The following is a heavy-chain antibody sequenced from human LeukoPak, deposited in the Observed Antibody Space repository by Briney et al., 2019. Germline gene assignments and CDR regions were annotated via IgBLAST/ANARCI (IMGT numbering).Heavy chain of an antibody. CDR1: GGSFDGYS. Sequence: SETLSLTCAIYGGSFDGYSWSWIRQSPGKGLEWIGEINLGGSTNYNPSLKSRVTISLDTSRNQFSLKLNSVTAADTAVYYCAKSNGYGLVDIWGQGTMVTVSS. CDR2: INLGGST. V-gene: IGHV4-34*01. D-gene: IGHD3-10*01. CDR3: AKSNGYGLVDI. J-gene: IGHJ3*02.